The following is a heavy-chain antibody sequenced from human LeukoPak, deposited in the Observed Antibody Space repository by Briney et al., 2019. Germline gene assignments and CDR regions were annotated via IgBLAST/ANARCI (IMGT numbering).Heavy chain of an antibody. D-gene: IGHD3-22*01. Sequence: GGSLRLSCAASGFTFSSYGMHWVRQAPGKGLEWVAVISYDGSNKYYADSVKGRFTISRDNAKNSLYLQMNSLRAEDTAVYYCAREDPYDSSGSDSDAFDIWGQGTMVSVSS. CDR2: ISYDGSNK. CDR1: GFTFSSYG. CDR3: AREDPYDSSGSDSDAFDI. V-gene: IGHV3-30*03. J-gene: IGHJ3*02.